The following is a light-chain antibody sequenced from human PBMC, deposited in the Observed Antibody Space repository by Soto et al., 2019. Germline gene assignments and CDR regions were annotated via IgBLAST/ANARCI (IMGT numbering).Light chain of an antibody. CDR1: QSLTSW. V-gene: IGKV1-5*01. CDR2: DAS. Sequence: DVQMTQSPATLSASVGDRVTITCRASQSLTSWLAWYQQKPGKAPKLLIYDASSLESGVPSRFSGSGSGTEFSLTISRLQPEDLATYYGQQYNSYSVNACGQGTKVDIK. J-gene: IGKJ2*01. CDR3: QQYNSYSVNA.